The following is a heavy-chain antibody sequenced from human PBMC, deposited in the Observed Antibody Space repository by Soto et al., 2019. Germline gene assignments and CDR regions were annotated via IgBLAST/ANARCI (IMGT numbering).Heavy chain of an antibody. J-gene: IGHJ6*02. D-gene: IGHD3-3*01. V-gene: IGHV3-30-3*01. CDR1: GFTFSSYA. CDR3: ARDLYDFWSGYPYYYYYGMDV. Sequence: PGGSLRLSCAASGFTFSSYAMHWVRQAPGKGLEWVAVISYDGSNKYYADSVKGRFTISRDNSKNTLYLQMNSLRAEDTAVYYCARDLYDFWSGYPYYYYYGMDVWGQGTTVTVSS. CDR2: ISYDGSNK.